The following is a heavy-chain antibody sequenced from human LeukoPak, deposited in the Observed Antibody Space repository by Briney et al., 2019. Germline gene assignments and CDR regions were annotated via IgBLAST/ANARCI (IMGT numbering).Heavy chain of an antibody. CDR3: ARVSGGYALDY. CDR2: INPSGGST. V-gene: IGHV1-46*01. J-gene: IGHJ4*02. D-gene: IGHD6-25*01. CDR1: GYTFTSYY. Sequence: ASVKVSCKASGYTFTSYYMHWVRQAPGQGLEWMGIINPSGGSTSYAQKFQGRVTMTRDMSTSTVYMELSSLRSEDTAVYYCARVSGGYALDYWGQGTLVTVSS.